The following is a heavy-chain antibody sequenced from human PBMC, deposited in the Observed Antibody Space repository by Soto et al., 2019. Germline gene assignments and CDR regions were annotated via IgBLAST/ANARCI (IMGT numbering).Heavy chain of an antibody. D-gene: IGHD3-16*01. CDR3: ARGGYYDNSWGKLSHYGLDV. CDR1: GYTFIRYG. Sequence: QVQLVQSAAEVKKPGASVKVSCKASGYTFIRYGITWVRQATGQGLEWMGWISAYNDYTIYAQKLQGRDTMTTDTPTRIVYMELGGLNADDTAVYYCARGGYYDNSWGKLSHYGLDVWGQGTSVTVSS. J-gene: IGHJ6*02. CDR2: ISAYNDYT. V-gene: IGHV1-18*01.